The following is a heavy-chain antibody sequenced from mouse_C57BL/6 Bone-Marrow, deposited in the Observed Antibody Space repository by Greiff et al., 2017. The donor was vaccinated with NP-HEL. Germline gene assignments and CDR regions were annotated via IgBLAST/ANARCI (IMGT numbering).Heavy chain of an antibody. CDR1: GFNIKDDY. Sequence: EVQLQQSGAELVRPGASVKLSCTASGFNIKDDYMHWVKQRPEQGLEWIGWIDPENGDTEYASKFQGKATITADTSSNTAYLQLSSLTSEDTAVYYCTGVTTVVADYWGQGTTLTVSS. CDR2: IDPENGDT. D-gene: IGHD1-1*01. V-gene: IGHV14-4*01. J-gene: IGHJ2*01. CDR3: TGVTTVVADY.